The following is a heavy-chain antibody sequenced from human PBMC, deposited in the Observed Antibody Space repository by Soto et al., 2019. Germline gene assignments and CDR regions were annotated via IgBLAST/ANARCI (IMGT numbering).Heavy chain of an antibody. CDR1: GYSFTSYW. V-gene: IGHV5-51*01. J-gene: IGHJ4*02. Sequence: GESLKISCKGSGYSFTSYWIGWVRQMPGKGLEWMGIIYPGDSDTRYSPSFQGQVTISADKSISTAYLQWSSLKASDTAMYYCARNRPRYSGSFSNYYFDYWGQGTLVTVSS. D-gene: IGHD1-26*01. CDR2: IYPGDSDT. CDR3: ARNRPRYSGSFSNYYFDY.